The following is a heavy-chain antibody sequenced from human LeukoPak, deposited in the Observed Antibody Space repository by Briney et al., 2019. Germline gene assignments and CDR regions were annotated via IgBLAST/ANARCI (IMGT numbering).Heavy chain of an antibody. CDR3: ARDLDDFWSGYYSAFDI. Sequence: ASVKVSCKASGYTFTSYAMHWVRQAPGQRLEWMGWISAYNGNTNYAQKLQGRVTMTTDTSTSTAYMELRSLRSDETAVYYCARDLDDFWSGYYSAFDIWGQGAMVTVSS. CDR2: ISAYNGNT. V-gene: IGHV1-18*01. D-gene: IGHD3-3*01. J-gene: IGHJ3*02. CDR1: GYTFTSYA.